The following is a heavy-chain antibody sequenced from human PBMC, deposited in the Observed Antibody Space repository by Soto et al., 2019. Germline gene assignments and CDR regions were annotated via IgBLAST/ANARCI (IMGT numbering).Heavy chain of an antibody. CDR2: INHGRSP. V-gene: IGHV4-38-2*01. CDR1: GYSISSGYY. J-gene: IGHJ5*02. Sequence: SETLSLTCAVSGYSISSGYYWGWLRQPPGKGLQWIGSINHGRSPYFYRSHNSRVALSIDMPSGCVSVILNSVPGADKAVYYCSRVPPWVPYFDDSGPYTCQNWFDPWGKGTLVTVSS. D-gene: IGHD3-16*01. CDR3: SRVPPWVPYFDDSGPYTCQNWFDP.